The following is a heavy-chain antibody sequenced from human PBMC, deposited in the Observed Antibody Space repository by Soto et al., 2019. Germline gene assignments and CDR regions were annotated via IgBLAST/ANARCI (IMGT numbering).Heavy chain of an antibody. CDR2: INPSGGST. CDR1: GYTFTSYY. Sequence: ASVKVSCKASGYTFTSYYMHWVRQAPGRGLEWMGIINPSGGSTSYAQKFQGRVTMTRDTSTSTVYMELSSLRSEDTAVYYCARDPRRGYSYAYYFDYWGQGTLVTVSS. J-gene: IGHJ4*02. CDR3: ARDPRRGYSYAYYFDY. V-gene: IGHV1-46*01. D-gene: IGHD5-18*01.